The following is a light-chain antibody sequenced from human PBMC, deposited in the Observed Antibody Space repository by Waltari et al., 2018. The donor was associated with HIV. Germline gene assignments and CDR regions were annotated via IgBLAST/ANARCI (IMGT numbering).Light chain of an antibody. CDR2: WSS. CDR3: QQYYSTPQT. J-gene: IGKJ1*01. V-gene: IGKV4-1*01. CDR1: QSVLVHSNVKNN. Sequence: IVMTQSPDSLAESLGDRATINCKCSQSVLVHSNVKNNLAWYQQKFGQPPKLRFYWSSDRQSGVPDRFSASGSGTDFSLTFSSLQAEDGALYYCQQYYSTPQTFGQGTRVEIK.